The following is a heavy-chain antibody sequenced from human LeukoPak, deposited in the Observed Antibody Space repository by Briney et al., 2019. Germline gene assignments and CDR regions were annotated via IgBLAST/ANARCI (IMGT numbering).Heavy chain of an antibody. J-gene: IGHJ4*02. CDR2: IHRSGSP. CDR1: LDSTTSNF. CDR3: AREILGGFNPGAY. D-gene: IGHD1-14*01. Sequence: SETLSLTCTVSLDSTTSNFWSWVRQPPGKGLEWIGEIHRSGSPNYNPSLQSRVTISIDRSRNQIVLELSSVTAADTAVYSCAREILGGFNPGAYWGQGNLVTVSS. V-gene: IGHV4-4*01.